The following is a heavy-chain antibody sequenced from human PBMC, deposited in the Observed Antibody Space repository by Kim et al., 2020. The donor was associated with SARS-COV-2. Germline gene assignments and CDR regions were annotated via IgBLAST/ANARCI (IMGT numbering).Heavy chain of an antibody. CDR3: ARTPYNWNYVGVDY. D-gene: IGHD1-7*01. V-gene: IGHV4-39*07. Sequence: NPYHKNRGTQSEDTSKNQFSLKLSSVHAADTAVYYCARTPYNWNYVGVDYWGQGTLVTVSS. J-gene: IGHJ4*02.